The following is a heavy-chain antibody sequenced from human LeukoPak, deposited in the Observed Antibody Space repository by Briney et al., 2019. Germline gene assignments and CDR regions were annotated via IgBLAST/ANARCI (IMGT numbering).Heavy chain of an antibody. J-gene: IGHJ4*02. CDR2: ILYDGSTK. CDR1: GFTFSSYA. CDR3: ARDSSGWYYALYYFDY. Sequence: PGGSLRLSCAASGFTFSSYAMHWVRQAPGKGLEWVAVILYDGSTKYYADSVKGRFTISRDNSKNTLYLQMNSLRAEDTAVYYCARDSSGWYYALYYFDYWGQGTLVTVSS. D-gene: IGHD6-19*01. V-gene: IGHV3-30-3*01.